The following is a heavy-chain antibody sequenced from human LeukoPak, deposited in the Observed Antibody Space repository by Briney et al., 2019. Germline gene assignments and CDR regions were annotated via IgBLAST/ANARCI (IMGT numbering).Heavy chain of an antibody. Sequence: SETLSLTCAVYGGSFSGYYWSWIRQPPGKGLEWIGEINHSGSTNYNPSLKSRVTISVDTSKNQFSLKLSSVTAADTAVYYCARLRTIFGVVNYYYYMDVWGKGTTVTVSS. CDR2: INHSGST. D-gene: IGHD3-3*01. CDR3: ARLRTIFGVVNYYYYMDV. CDR1: GGSFSGYY. V-gene: IGHV4-34*01. J-gene: IGHJ6*03.